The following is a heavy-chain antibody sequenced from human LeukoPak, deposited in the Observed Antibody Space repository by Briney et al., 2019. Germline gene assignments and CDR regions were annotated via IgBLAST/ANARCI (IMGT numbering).Heavy chain of an antibody. CDR3: TRRGDHDY. J-gene: IGHJ4*02. CDR1: GFTFSDYA. V-gene: IGHV3-48*02. Sequence: PGGSLRLSCTASGFTFSDYAMNWVRQAPGKGLEWVSHISHSGSTIYYSDSVKGRFTISRDNAENSLYLQMNSLRDEDTAVYYCTRRGDHDYWDQGTLVTVSS. CDR2: ISHSGSTI. D-gene: IGHD7-27*01.